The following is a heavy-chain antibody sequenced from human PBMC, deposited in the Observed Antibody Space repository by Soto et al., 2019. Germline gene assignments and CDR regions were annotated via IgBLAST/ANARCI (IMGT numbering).Heavy chain of an antibody. D-gene: IGHD6-13*01. V-gene: IGHV1-69*13. Sequence: SVKVSCKASGGTFSSYAISWVRQAPGQGLEWMGGIIPIFGTANYAQKFQGRVTITADESTSTAYMELSSLRSEDTAVYYCAREDAAPTPGRFDPWGQGTQVTVSS. CDR2: IIPIFGTA. CDR1: GGTFSSYA. CDR3: AREDAAPTPGRFDP. J-gene: IGHJ5*02.